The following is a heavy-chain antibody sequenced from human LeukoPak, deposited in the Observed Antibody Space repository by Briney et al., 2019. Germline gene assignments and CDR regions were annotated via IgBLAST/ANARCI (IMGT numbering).Heavy chain of an antibody. J-gene: IGHJ4*02. V-gene: IGHV4-59*01. CDR2: IYYSGST. CDR1: GGSISSYY. Sequence: SETLSLTWTVSGGSISSYYWSWIRQPPGKGLEWIGYIYYSGSTNYNPSLKSRVTISVDTSKNQFSLKLSSVTAADTAVYYCARGPPVDYWGQGTLVTV. CDR3: ARGPPVDY.